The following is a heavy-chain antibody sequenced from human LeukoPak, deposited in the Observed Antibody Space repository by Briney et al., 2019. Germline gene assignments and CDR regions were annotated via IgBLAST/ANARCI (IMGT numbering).Heavy chain of an antibody. CDR1: GFTFGTYW. CDR3: ARMSPPFSA. Sequence: GGSLRLSCVASGFTFGTYWMSWLRQAPGKGLEWVANIKQDGSEKYYVDSVKGQFTISRDNAKNSLYLQMNSLRAEDTAVYYCARMSPPFSAWGQGTLVIVSS. CDR2: IKQDGSEK. J-gene: IGHJ5*02. V-gene: IGHV3-7*01.